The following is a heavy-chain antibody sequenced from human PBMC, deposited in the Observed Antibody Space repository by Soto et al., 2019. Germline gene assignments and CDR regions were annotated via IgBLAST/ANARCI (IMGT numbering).Heavy chain of an antibody. D-gene: IGHD1-26*01. Sequence: GGSLRLSCAASGFTFSSYAMSWVRQAPGKGLEWVSAISGSGGSTYYADSVKGRFTISRDNSKNTLYLQMNSLRAEDTAVYYCARDFGSLGATIDYWGQGTLVTVSS. CDR3: ARDFGSLGATIDY. CDR2: ISGSGGST. V-gene: IGHV3-23*01. J-gene: IGHJ4*02. CDR1: GFTFSSYA.